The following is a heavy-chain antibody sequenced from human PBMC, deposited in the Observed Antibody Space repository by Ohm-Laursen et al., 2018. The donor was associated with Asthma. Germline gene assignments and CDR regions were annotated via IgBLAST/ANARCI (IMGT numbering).Heavy chain of an antibody. CDR2: ISLGGGGT. CDR1: GFTFRNYA. Sequence: SLRLSCTASGFTFRNYAMTWVRQAPGKGLEWVSTISLGGGGTYFADSVRGRFTISRNNSNNMLYLHMNSLRANDTALYYFAKEKYSTPLGLGVFDFWGQGTMVTVSS. D-gene: IGHD6-13*01. V-gene: IGHV3-23*01. J-gene: IGHJ3*01. CDR3: AKEKYSTPLGLGVFDF.